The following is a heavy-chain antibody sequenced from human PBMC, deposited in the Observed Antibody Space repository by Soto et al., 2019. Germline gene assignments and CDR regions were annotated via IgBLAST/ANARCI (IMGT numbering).Heavy chain of an antibody. CDR1: AHTVSNYG. V-gene: IGHV3-30*18. CDR2: ISYDGSEE. Sequence: VGSLRLSCVGSAHTVSNYGMHWVRQAPGKGLEWVALISYDGSEEYYADSVKGRFTLSRDNSKNNIYLEMNGLRPEDTAVYYCAKSAGDYRHPYKGTHAWGPGTQVTVYS. CDR3: AKSAGDYRHPYKGTHA. D-gene: IGHD3-16*02. J-gene: IGHJ4*03.